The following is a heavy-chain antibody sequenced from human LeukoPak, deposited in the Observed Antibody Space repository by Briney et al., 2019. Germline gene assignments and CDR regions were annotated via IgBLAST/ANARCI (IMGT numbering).Heavy chain of an antibody. J-gene: IGHJ4*02. CDR2: INHSGST. Sequence: PSETLSLTCAVYGGSFSGYYWSWIRQPPGKGLEWIGEINHSGSTNYNPSLKSRVTISVDTSKNQFSLKLSSVTAADTAVYYCARGGYFDYWGQGTLVTVSS. V-gene: IGHV4-34*01. CDR3: ARGGYFDY. CDR1: GGSFSGYY.